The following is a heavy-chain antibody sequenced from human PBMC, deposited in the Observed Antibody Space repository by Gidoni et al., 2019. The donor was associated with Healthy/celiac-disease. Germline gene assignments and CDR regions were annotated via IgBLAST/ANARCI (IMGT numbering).Heavy chain of an antibody. CDR3: GRGRGGSFDY. V-gene: IGHV1-69*06. CDR1: GGTFSSYA. D-gene: IGHD2-15*01. CDR2: IIPNCGKA. J-gene: IGHJ4*02. Sequence: QVQLVQSGAEVKKPGSSVKVSCQASGGTFSSYAISWVRQAPGQGLEWMGGIIPNCGKAKYGKKVQGRVKITAEKSTRTGYMEVSRLRTEGKAVYYWGRGRGGSFDYWGQGNLVTVSS.